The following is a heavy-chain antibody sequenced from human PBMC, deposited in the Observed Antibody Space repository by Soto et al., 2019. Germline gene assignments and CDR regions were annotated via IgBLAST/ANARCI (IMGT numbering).Heavy chain of an antibody. Sequence: QLQLQESGPGLVKPSETLSPTCTVSGGSISSSNYWGWIRQPPGKGLEWIGSIHYSGSTYYKSSLRPRLTRSVDTSRNQSSLKLTSGTAADTAVYYCATLPHYCDPKAGFWGQGTLVTVSS. V-gene: IGHV4-39*01. CDR2: IHYSGST. CDR3: ATLPHYCDPKAGF. J-gene: IGHJ4*02. CDR1: GGSISSSNY. D-gene: IGHD4-17*01.